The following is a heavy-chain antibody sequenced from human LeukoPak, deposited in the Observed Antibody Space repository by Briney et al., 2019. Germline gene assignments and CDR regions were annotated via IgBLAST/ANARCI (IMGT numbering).Heavy chain of an antibody. Sequence: SETLSLTCTVSGGSISSYYWSWIRQPPGKGLEWIGYIYYSGSTNYNPSLKSRVTISVDTSKNQFSLKLSSVTAADTAVYYCAREGDGSSAPFDYWGQGTLVTLSS. CDR3: AREGDGSSAPFDY. J-gene: IGHJ4*02. V-gene: IGHV4-59*01. CDR2: IYYSGST. D-gene: IGHD5-24*01. CDR1: GGSISSYY.